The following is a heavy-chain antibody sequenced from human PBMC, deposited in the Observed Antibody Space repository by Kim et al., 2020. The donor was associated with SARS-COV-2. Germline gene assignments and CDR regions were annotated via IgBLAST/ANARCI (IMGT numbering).Heavy chain of an antibody. V-gene: IGHV7-4-1*02. J-gene: IGHJ5*02. Sequence: ASVKVSCKASGYTFTSYAMNWVRQAPGQGLEWMGWINTNTGNPTYAQGFTGRFVFSLDTSVSTAYLQISSLKAEDTAVYYCARNRARMSIAVAGPYNWFDPWGQGTLVTVSS. CDR1: GYTFTSYA. D-gene: IGHD6-19*01. CDR2: INTNTGNP. CDR3: ARNRARMSIAVAGPYNWFDP.